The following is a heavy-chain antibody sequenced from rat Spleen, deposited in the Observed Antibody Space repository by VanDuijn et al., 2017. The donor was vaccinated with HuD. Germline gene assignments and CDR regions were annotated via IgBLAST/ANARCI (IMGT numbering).Heavy chain of an antibody. V-gene: IGHV2-1*01. D-gene: IGHD1-12*03. CDR3: ARDWHYDGYSGWFAY. CDR2: IWGDGST. Sequence: QVQLKASGPGLVPPSQTLSLICTVSGFSLISNSVHWFRQPPGKGLEWMGGIWGDGSTKYNSAYKSRLSISRDTSKSQVYLKMNSLQTEDTATYYCARDWHYDGYSGWFAYWGQGTLVTVSS. CDR1: GFSLISNS. J-gene: IGHJ3*01.